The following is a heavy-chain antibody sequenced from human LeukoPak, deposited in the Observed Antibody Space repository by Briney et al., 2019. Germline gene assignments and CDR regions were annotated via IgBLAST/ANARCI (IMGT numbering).Heavy chain of an antibody. D-gene: IGHD3-22*01. J-gene: IGHJ3*02. V-gene: IGHV4-34*01. CDR1: GGSFSGYY. CDR3: ARGLGYDSSGTDAFDI. CDR2: INHSGST. Sequence: SETLSLTCAVYGGSFSGYYWSWIRQPPGKGLEWIGEINHSGSTNYNPSLKSRVTISVDTSKNQFSLKLSSVTAADTAVYYCARGLGYDSSGTDAFDIWGQGTMVTVSS.